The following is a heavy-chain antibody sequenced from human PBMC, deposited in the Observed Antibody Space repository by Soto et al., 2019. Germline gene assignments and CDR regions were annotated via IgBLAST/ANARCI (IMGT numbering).Heavy chain of an antibody. J-gene: IGHJ4*02. CDR3: AKDQVPYY. Sequence: EVQLLESGGGLVQPGGSLRLSCAASGFTFSNYAMSWVRQAPGKGLEWVSGFSGSGGSTYYADSVKGRFTIFRDNSKNTLYLQMNSLRAEDTAVYFCAKDQVPYYWGQGTLVTVSS. CDR1: GFTFSNYA. V-gene: IGHV3-23*01. CDR2: FSGSGGST.